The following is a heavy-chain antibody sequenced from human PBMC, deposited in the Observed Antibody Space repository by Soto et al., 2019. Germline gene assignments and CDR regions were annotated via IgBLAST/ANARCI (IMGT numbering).Heavy chain of an antibody. V-gene: IGHV3-49*03. CDR3: ARDAAVAANGYYFDY. J-gene: IGHJ4*02. CDR1: GFTFGDYV. CDR2: IRSKPDTGTS. Sequence: EVQLVESGGGLVLPGRSLRLSCTVSGFTFGDYVMSWFRQAPGKGLEWVGFIRSKPDTGTSEYGASVKGRFTISRDDSKGIAYLQMSSLKTEDTAVYYCARDAAVAANGYYFDYWGQGTLVTVSS. D-gene: IGHD6-19*01.